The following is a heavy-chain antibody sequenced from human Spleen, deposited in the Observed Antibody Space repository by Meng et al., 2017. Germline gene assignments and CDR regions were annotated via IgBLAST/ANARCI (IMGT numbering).Heavy chain of an antibody. CDR3: ARGPTTMAHDFDY. J-gene: IGHJ4*02. V-gene: IGHV4-34*01. Sequence: QVPLQQWVAGLFKPSGTLSLTCVVSGGSFSDYYWSWIRQPPGKGLEWIGEINHSGSTNYNPSLESRATISVDTSQNNLSLKLSSVTAADSAVYYCARGPTTMAHDFDYWGQGTLVTVSS. D-gene: IGHD4-11*01. CDR2: INHSGST. CDR1: GGSFSDYY.